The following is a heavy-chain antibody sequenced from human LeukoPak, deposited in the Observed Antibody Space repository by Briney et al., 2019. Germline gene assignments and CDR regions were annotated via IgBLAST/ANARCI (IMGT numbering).Heavy chain of an antibody. V-gene: IGHV4-39*07. J-gene: IGHJ4*02. Sequence: SETLSLTCTVSGGSISSSSYYWGWIRQPPGTGLEWIGSIYYSGSTYYNPSLKSRVTISVDTSKNQFSLKLSSVTAADTAVYYCARGRYDFWSGYYPYYFDYWGQGTLVTVSS. CDR1: GGSISSSSYY. CDR2: IYYSGST. D-gene: IGHD3-3*01. CDR3: ARGRYDFWSGYYPYYFDY.